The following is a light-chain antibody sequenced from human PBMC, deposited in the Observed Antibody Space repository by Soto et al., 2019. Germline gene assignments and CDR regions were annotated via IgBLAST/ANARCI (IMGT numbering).Light chain of an antibody. V-gene: IGLV2-14*01. J-gene: IGLJ2*01. CDR1: XXXVGGYNY. CDR3: SSYTSGSTLVV. CDR2: EVS. Sequence: QSALTQPASVSGSPGXSITISCTGXXXXVGGYNYVSWYQQHPGKAPKVMIYEVSNRPSEVSNRFSGSKSGNTASLTISGLQAEDEGNYYCSSYTSGSTLVVFGGGTKLTVL.